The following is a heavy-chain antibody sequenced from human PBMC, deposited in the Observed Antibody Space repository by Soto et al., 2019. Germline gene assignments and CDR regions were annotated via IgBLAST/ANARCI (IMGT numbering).Heavy chain of an antibody. CDR2: IIPSFATG. D-gene: IGHD3-10*01. CDR3: ARSYYGSGSYWFYGMDV. CDR1: GGTFCTPA. Sequence: ASVKVSCKASGGTFCTPAISWVRHAPGQGLEWMGGIIPSFATGNSAPEFQGRLTITADKSTTTAYMERSSLRSEDTAVYYCARSYYGSGSYWFYGMDVWGQGTTVTVSS. V-gene: IGHV1-69*06. J-gene: IGHJ6*02.